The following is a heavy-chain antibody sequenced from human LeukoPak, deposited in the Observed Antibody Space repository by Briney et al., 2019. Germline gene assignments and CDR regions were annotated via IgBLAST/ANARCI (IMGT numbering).Heavy chain of an antibody. CDR1: AYTLSNYG. CDR3: ARDLDGSGSYYSDY. J-gene: IGHJ4*02. V-gene: IGHV1-18*01. CDR2: ISAYKGNT. Sequence: SVTVSCKTSAYTLSNYGFNWVQQAPGQGVAGVGWISAYKGNTKYAQTSQVRFTMTTDQSTSTAYMELRSLTSDDTAVYYCARDLDGSGSYYSDYWGQGTLVTVSS. D-gene: IGHD3-10*01.